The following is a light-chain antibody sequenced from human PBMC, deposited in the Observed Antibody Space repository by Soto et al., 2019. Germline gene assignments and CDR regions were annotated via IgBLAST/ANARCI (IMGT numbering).Light chain of an antibody. CDR2: DAS. Sequence: DIQMTQSPSSLSPSVGDRVTITCRASQDMGKFLNWYQQKPGKAPKLLIYDASNLHTGVPSRFSGSGSGTHFTLTSSSLQPEDSASYYCHQYDSVPRTFGQGTKLEIK. V-gene: IGKV1-33*01. J-gene: IGKJ2*01. CDR3: HQYDSVPRT. CDR1: QDMGKF.